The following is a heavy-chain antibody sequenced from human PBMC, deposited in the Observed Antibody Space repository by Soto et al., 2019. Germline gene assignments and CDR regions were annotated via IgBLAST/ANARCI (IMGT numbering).Heavy chain of an antibody. D-gene: IGHD3-9*01. J-gene: IGHJ5*02. CDR3: TVAYYDIDGDILDP. CDR2: IYYSGST. CDR1: GGSISSSSYY. Sequence: SETLSLTCTVSGGSISSSSYYWGRLRQPPGKGLEWIGSIYYSGSTNYNPSLKSRVTISVDTSKNQFSLRLSSVTAADTAVYYCTVAYYDIDGDILDPWGQGTSVIVSS. V-gene: IGHV4-39*07.